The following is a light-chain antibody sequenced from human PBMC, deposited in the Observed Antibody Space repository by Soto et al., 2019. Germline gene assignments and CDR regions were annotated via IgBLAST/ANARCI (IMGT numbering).Light chain of an antibody. CDR3: QTWGTGIVV. V-gene: IGLV4-69*01. CDR2: LNSDGSH. J-gene: IGLJ2*01. Sequence: QAVVTQSPSASASLGASVKLTCTLSSGHSSYAIAWHQQQPEKGPRYLMKLNSDGSHSKGDGIPDRFSGSSSGPERYLTISSLQSEDEADYYCQTWGTGIVVFGGGTKLTVL. CDR1: SGHSSYA.